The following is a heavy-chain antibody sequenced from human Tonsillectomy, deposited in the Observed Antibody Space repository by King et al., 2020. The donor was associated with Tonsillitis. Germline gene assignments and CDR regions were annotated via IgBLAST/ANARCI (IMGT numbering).Heavy chain of an antibody. J-gene: IGHJ3*02. D-gene: IGHD2-8*01. V-gene: IGHV4-30-4*07. CDR3: ASGSRTEMVNAFDI. CDR2: IYYSGSP. CDR1: GGSIASRVSS. Sequence: MQLQESGPGLVKPSQTLSLTCAVSGGSIASRVSSWSWIRRPPGKGLEWIGYIYYSGSPYYNPSLKSRLIISVDTSTNQFSLRLTSVTAADTAVYYCASGSRTEMVNAFDIWGQGTMVTVSS.